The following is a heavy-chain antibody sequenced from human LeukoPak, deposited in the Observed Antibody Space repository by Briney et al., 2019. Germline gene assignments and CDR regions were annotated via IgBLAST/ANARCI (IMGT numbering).Heavy chain of an antibody. Sequence: SETLSLTCTVSGGSISSSSYYWGWIRQPPGKGLEWIGSIYYSGSTYYNPSLKSRVTISVDTSKNQFSLKLSSVTAADTAVYHCARVVLIEGGKTFSFDPWGQGTLVTVSS. D-gene: IGHD3-16*01. V-gene: IGHV4-39*07. CDR2: IYYSGST. CDR1: GGSISSSSYY. J-gene: IGHJ5*02. CDR3: ARVVLIEGGKTFSFDP.